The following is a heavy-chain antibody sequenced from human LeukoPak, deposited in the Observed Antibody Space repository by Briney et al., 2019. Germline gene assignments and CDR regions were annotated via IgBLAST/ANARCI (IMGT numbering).Heavy chain of an antibody. Sequence: SETLSLTCTVSGYSISSGYYWGWIRQPPGKGLEWIGSIYHSGSTYYNPSLKSRVTISVDTSKNQFSLKLSSVTAADTAVYYCALIPPISSVEPTWGQGTLVTVSS. V-gene: IGHV4-38-2*02. D-gene: IGHD1-14*01. CDR2: IYHSGST. J-gene: IGHJ5*02. CDR3: ALIPPISSVEPT. CDR1: GYSISSGYY.